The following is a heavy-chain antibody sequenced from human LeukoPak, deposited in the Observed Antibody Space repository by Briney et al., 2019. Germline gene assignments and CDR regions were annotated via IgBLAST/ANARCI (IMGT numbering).Heavy chain of an antibody. CDR1: GGSISSYY. CDR2: IYYSGST. V-gene: IGHV4-59*12. CDR3: ARVGEYSYGTVDY. J-gene: IGHJ4*02. Sequence: SETLSLTCTVSGGSISSYYWSWIRQPPGKGLEWIGYIYYSGSTYYNPSLKSRVTISVDTSKNQFSLKLSSVTAADTALYYCARVGEYSYGTVDYWGQGTLVTVSS. D-gene: IGHD5-18*01.